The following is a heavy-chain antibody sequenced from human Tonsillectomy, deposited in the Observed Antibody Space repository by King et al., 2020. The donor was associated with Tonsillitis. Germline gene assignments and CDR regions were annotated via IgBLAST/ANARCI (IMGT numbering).Heavy chain of an antibody. CDR1: GDTFSNYA. V-gene: IGHV1-69*01. J-gene: IGHJ4*02. CDR2: IIPIFGTT. CDR3: ARERLSVTTRYWFDF. Sequence: VQLVESGAEVKKPGSSVKVSCTASGDTFSNYAFSWVRQAPGQGLEWMGGIIPIFGTTNYAQRFQGRVTITADESTSTAYMELNSLRSDDTAVYFCARERLSVTTRYWFDFWGQGTLVTVSS. D-gene: IGHD4-11*01.